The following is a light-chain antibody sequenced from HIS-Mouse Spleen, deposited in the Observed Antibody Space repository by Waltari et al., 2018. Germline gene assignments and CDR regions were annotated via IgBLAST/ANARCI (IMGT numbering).Light chain of an antibody. J-gene: IGLJ2*01. CDR3: SSYAGSNNFVV. CDR2: ELS. V-gene: IGLV2-8*01. Sequence: QSALTQPPSASGSPGQSVTISCPGTSRDVGAYNYVSWYQRHQGKAPKLMIYELSKRPSGVPDRFSGAKSGNTASLTVSGLQAEDEADYYCSSYAGSNNFVVFGGGTKLTVL. CDR1: SRDVGAYNY.